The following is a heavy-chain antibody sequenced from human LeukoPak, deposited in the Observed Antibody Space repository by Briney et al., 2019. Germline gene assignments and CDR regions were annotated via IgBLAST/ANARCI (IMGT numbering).Heavy chain of an antibody. CDR2: ISGSSSTL. D-gene: IGHD1-7*01. Sequence: GGSLRLSCAASGFNFRTYSMKWIRQAPGKGLEWISYISGSSSTLYYADSVKGRFTISRDNANNSLFLHMNGLRAEDSAIYYCARGELIGTVFDYWGQGALVTVSS. CDR1: GFNFRTYS. CDR3: ARGELIGTVFDY. J-gene: IGHJ4*02. V-gene: IGHV3-48*04.